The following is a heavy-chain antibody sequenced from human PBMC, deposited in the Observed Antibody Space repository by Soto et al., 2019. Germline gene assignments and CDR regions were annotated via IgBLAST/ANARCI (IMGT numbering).Heavy chain of an antibody. CDR3: ARVRRGGTMIVDAFDI. J-gene: IGHJ3*02. D-gene: IGHD3-22*01. V-gene: IGHV4-4*07. CDR1: GGSISSYY. Sequence: PSETLSLTCTVSGGSISSYYWSWIRQPAGKGLEWIGRIYTSGSTNYNPSLKSRVTMSVDTSKNQFSLKLSSVTAADTAVYYCARVRRGGTMIVDAFDIWGQGTMVTVSS. CDR2: IYTSGST.